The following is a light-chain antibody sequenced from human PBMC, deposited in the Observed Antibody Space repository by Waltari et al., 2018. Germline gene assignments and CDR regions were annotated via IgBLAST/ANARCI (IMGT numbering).Light chain of an antibody. V-gene: IGKV1-12*01. CDR1: QDVSTW. Sequence: DIQMTQSPSSVSASVGDRVTIACRASQDVSTWVAWSQQKPGKPPKLLIHGSTTVQSGVPSRFSGSGSGTDFTLTINGLQPDDFASYICQQTDSFPLTFGGGTKVDIK. CDR3: QQTDSFPLT. J-gene: IGKJ4*01. CDR2: GST.